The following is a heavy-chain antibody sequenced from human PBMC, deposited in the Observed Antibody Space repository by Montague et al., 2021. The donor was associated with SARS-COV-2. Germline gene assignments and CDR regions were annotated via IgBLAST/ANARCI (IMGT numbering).Heavy chain of an antibody. J-gene: IGHJ6*02. Sequence: SLRLSCAASGFTFSNIWMSWVRQAPGKGLEWVANIKPDESEKNYVDSVKGRFSISRGNAKNSLYLQMDNLRAEDTAIYYCAENGGAHGLDVWGQGTSVSVSS. CDR2: IKPDESEK. CDR1: GFTFSNIW. CDR3: AENGGAHGLDV. D-gene: IGHD4-23*01. V-gene: IGHV3-7*01.